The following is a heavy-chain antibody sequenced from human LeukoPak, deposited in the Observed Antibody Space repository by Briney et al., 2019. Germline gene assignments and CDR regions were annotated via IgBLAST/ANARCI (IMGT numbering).Heavy chain of an antibody. CDR1: GFTFSDYA. Sequence: GGSLRLSCVTSGFTFSDYAMNWARQAPGKGLEWVSGISGGGVTTYYADSVKGRFTISRDNSKNTLYLQMNSLRADDTAIYYCARNQQLGGHSYYYYGMDVWGQGTTVTVSS. CDR3: ARNQQLGGHSYYYYGMDV. V-gene: IGHV3-23*01. CDR2: ISGGGVTT. D-gene: IGHD3-16*01. J-gene: IGHJ6*02.